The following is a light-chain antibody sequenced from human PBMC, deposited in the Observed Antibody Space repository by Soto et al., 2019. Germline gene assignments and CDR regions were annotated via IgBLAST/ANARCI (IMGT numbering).Light chain of an antibody. CDR1: SRDVGTYKY. CDR2: EVS. J-gene: IGLJ2*01. Sequence: VLTQPASVSGSPGQSINISCTGSSRDVGTYKYVSWYQQHPGKAPKLIIFEVSHRPSGVSDRFSGSKSGNTASLTISGLQAEDEADYSCSSYTTASSLEFGGGTKVTV. V-gene: IGLV2-14*01. CDR3: SSYTTASSLE.